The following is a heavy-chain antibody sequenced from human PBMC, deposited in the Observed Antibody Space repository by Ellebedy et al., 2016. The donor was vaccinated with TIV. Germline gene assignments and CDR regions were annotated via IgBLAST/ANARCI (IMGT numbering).Heavy chain of an antibody. CDR2: ISYDGSNK. J-gene: IGHJ4*02. CDR1: GFTFSSYA. Sequence: GGSLRLSXAASGFTFSSYAMHWVRQAPGKGLEWVAVISYDGSNKYYADSVKGRFTISRDNSKNTLYLQMNSLRAEDTAVYYCARRYCSSTSCLFDYWGQGNMVTVSS. CDR3: ARRYCSSTSCLFDY. V-gene: IGHV3-30-3*01. D-gene: IGHD2-2*01.